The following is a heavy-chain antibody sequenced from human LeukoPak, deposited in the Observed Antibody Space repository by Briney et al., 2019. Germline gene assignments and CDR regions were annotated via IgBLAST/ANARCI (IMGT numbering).Heavy chain of an antibody. CDR3: ARDSTYYYESGRSGPHYFDN. CDR1: GFNFGNYA. Sequence: PGGSLRLSCAASGFNFGNYAMHWVRQAPGKGLEWVSLIPSGGFYEYYADSVKGRFTISRDYSGNTLYLQLNSLRPEDTAVYYCARDSTYYYESGRSGPHYFDNWGQGTLVTVSS. D-gene: IGHD3-10*01. CDR2: IPSGGFYE. J-gene: IGHJ4*02. V-gene: IGHV3-30-3*01.